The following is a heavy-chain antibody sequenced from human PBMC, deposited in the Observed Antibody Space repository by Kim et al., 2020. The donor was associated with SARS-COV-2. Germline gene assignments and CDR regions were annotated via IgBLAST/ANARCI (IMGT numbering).Heavy chain of an antibody. D-gene: IGHD4-17*01. V-gene: IGHV4-39*01. CDR3: ARQRPKLRTTAQADAFDI. J-gene: IGHJ3*02. CDR1: GGSISSSSYY. CDR2: IYYSGST. Sequence: SETLSLTCTVSGGSISSSSYYWGWIRQPPGKGLEWIGSIYYSGSTYYNPSLKSRVTISVVTSKNQFSLKLSSVTAADTAVYYCARQRPKLRTTAQADAFDIWGQGTMVTVSS.